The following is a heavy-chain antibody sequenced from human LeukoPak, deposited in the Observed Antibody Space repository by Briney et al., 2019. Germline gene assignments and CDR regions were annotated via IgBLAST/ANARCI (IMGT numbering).Heavy chain of an antibody. CDR1: GFTFSSYS. Sequence: GGSLRLSCAASGFTFSSYSMNWVRQAPGKGLEWVSVIYSGGSTYYADSVKGRFTISRDNSKNTLYLQMNSLRAEDTAVYYCARDKPPYDSSGYSPGDYWGQGTLVTVSS. J-gene: IGHJ4*02. D-gene: IGHD3-22*01. V-gene: IGHV3-66*01. CDR2: IYSGGST. CDR3: ARDKPPYDSSGYSPGDY.